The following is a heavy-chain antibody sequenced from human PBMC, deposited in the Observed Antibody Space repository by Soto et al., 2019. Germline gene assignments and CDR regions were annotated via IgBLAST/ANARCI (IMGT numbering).Heavy chain of an antibody. J-gene: IGHJ4*02. D-gene: IGHD6-19*01. V-gene: IGHV3-33*01. CDR3: ARGFLESGFWQQWLVPDY. Sequence: GGSLRLSCAASGFTFSSYVMHGVRQAPGKGLEWVAVIWYDGSNKYYADSVKGRFTISRGNSKNTLYLQMNSLRAEDTAVYYCARGFLESGFWQQWLVPDYWGQGTLVTVSS. CDR2: IWYDGSNK. CDR1: GFTFSSYV.